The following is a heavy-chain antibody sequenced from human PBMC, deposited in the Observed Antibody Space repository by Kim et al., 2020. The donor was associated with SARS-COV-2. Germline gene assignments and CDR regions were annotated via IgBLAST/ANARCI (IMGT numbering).Heavy chain of an antibody. D-gene: IGHD3-16*02. V-gene: IGHV3-23*01. CDR3: AKDRSYPNDLFDL. CDR1: GFTLSNSD. CDR2: ISAGGAT. Sequence: GGSLRLSCTASGFTLSNSDMSWVRQAPGKGLEWVSAISAGGATWYPDSVKGRFTIYRDNFKNTVFLQMNSLRVEDTAIYYCAKDRSYPNDLFDLWGQG. J-gene: IGHJ4*02.